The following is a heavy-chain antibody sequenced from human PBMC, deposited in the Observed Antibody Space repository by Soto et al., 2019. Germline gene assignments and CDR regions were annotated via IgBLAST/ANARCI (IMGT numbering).Heavy chain of an antibody. V-gene: IGHV4-59*01. Sequence: PSETLSLTCTVSGCSISSYYWSWIRQPPGKGLEWIGYIYYSGSTNYNPSLKSRVTISVDTSKNQFSLKLSSVTAADTAVYYCARAGFPDYDILTGYSNAFDIWGQGTMVTVSS. D-gene: IGHD3-9*01. J-gene: IGHJ3*02. CDR2: IYYSGST. CDR1: GCSISSYY. CDR3: ARAGFPDYDILTGYSNAFDI.